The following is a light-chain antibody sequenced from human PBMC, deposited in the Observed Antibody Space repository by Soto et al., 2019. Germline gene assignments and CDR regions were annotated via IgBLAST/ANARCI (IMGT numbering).Light chain of an antibody. Sequence: EIVLTQSPGTLSLSPGERATLSCRASQSVTSNYLAWYQQKPGQAPSRLIYGVSSRATGISDRFSGSGSGTDFTLTISRLEPEDFAVYYCQQYGSSPRTFGQGTKVEIK. CDR3: QQYGSSPRT. CDR2: GVS. V-gene: IGKV3-20*01. J-gene: IGKJ1*01. CDR1: QSVTSNY.